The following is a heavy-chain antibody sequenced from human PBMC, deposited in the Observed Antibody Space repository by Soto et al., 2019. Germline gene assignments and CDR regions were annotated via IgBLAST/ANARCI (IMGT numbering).Heavy chain of an antibody. CDR2: ISAYNGNT. Sequence: ASVKVSCKASGYTFTSYGISWVRQAPGQGLEWMGWISAYNGNTNYAQKLQGRVTMTTDKSTSTAYMELRGLRSEDTAVYYCARWSIVATTADYWGQGTLVTVSS. D-gene: IGHD5-12*01. CDR1: GYTFTSYG. CDR3: ARWSIVATTADY. J-gene: IGHJ4*02. V-gene: IGHV1-18*01.